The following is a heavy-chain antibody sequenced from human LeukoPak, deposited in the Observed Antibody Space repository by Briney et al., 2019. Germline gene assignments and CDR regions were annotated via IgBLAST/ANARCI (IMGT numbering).Heavy chain of an antibody. Sequence: SETLSLTCAVYGGSFTDYYWSWIRHLPGKGLEWIGEIHHRAGANYNPSLWGRVTISADTSKNQFSLHLTSVTAADTATCYCARGPVRDDGLTGISYYFGLDVWGHGTTVTVFS. V-gene: IGHV4-34*01. D-gene: IGHD2-21*02. CDR2: IHHRAGA. CDR1: GGSFTDYY. J-gene: IGHJ6*02. CDR3: ARGPVRDDGLTGISYYFGLDV.